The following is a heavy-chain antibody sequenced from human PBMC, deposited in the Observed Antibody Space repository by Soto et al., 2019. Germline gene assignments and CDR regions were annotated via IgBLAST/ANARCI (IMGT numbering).Heavy chain of an antibody. CDR3: ARGGGIAAAAGKYYFDY. CDR2: INHSGST. D-gene: IGHD6-13*01. J-gene: IGHJ4*02. CDR1: GGSFSGYY. Sequence: PSETLSLTCAVYGGSFSGYYWSWIRQPPGKGLEWIGEINHSGSTNYNPSLKSRVTISVDTSKNQFSLKLSSVTAADTAVYYCARGGGIAAAAGKYYFDYWGQGTLVTVSS. V-gene: IGHV4-34*01.